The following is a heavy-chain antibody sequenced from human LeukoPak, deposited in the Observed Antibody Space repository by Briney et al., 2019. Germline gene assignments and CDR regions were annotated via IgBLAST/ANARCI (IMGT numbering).Heavy chain of an antibody. Sequence: SETLSLTCTVSGGSISSGGYYWSWIRQPPGKGLEWIGYIYHSGSTYYNPSLKSRVTISVDRSKNQFSLKLSSVTAADTAVYYCARAATIFGVVIPNFDYWGQGTLVTVSS. V-gene: IGHV4-30-2*01. CDR1: GGSISSGGYY. CDR3: ARAATIFGVVIPNFDY. J-gene: IGHJ4*02. D-gene: IGHD3-3*01. CDR2: IYHSGST.